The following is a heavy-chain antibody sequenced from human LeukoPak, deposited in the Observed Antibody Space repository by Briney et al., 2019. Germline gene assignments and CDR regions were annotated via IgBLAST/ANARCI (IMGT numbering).Heavy chain of an antibody. D-gene: IGHD3-9*01. CDR1: GFTXXDYA. CDR2: IRSKAYGGTT. Sequence: SGFTXXDYAMSWVRQAPGKGVGWVGFIRSKAYGGTTEYAASVKGRFTVSRDDSKSIAYLQMNSLKTEDTAVYYCTREVNDILTGDFDYWGQGTLVTVSS. V-gene: IGHV3-49*04. J-gene: IGHJ4*02. CDR3: TREVNDILTGDFDY.